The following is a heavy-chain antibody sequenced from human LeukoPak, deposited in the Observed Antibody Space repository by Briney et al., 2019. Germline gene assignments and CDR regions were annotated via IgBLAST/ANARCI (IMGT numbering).Heavy chain of an antibody. CDR1: GFTFSSYE. D-gene: IGHD2-2*03. J-gene: IGHJ3*02. Sequence: GGSLRLSCAASGFTFSSYEMNWVRQAPGKGLEWVSYISSSGSTIYYAESVKGRFTISRDNAKNSLYLQMNSLRAEDTAIYYCARENGGYCSSTSCPGGDAFDIWGQGTMVTVSS. CDR3: ARENGGYCSSTSCPGGDAFDI. CDR2: ISSSGSTI. V-gene: IGHV3-48*03.